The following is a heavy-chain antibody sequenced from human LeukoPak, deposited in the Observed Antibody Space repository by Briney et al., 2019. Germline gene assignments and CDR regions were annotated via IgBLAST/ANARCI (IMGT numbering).Heavy chain of an antibody. CDR3: ARDLIGVVVVPAAMGAHLDYYYYGMDV. V-gene: IGHV3-33*01. J-gene: IGHJ6*04. CDR1: GFTFSSYG. CDR2: IWYDGSNK. Sequence: GGSLRLSCAASGFTFSSYGMHWVRQAPGKGLEWVAVIWYDGSNKYYADSVKGRFTISRDNSENTLYLQMNSLRAEDTAVYYCARDLIGVVVVPAAMGAHLDYYYYGMDVWGKGTTVTVSS. D-gene: IGHD2-2*01.